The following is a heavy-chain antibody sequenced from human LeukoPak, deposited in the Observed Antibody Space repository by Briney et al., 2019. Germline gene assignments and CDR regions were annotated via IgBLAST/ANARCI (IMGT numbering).Heavy chain of an antibody. J-gene: IGHJ4*02. CDR1: GFMFSSYA. CDR3: AKVVTGYWYFDY. CDR2: ISGTGDST. V-gene: IGHV3-23*01. D-gene: IGHD3-9*01. Sequence: GGSLRLSCAASGFMFSSYAMTWVRQAPGKGLEWVATISGTGDSTFYADSVRGRLTISRDNSKNTLYLQMNSLRAEDTALYYCAKVVTGYWYFDYWGQGTLVTVSS.